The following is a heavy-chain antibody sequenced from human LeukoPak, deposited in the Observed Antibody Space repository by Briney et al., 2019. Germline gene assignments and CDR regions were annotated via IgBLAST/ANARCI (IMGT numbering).Heavy chain of an antibody. V-gene: IGHV4-39*01. CDR1: GGSISSSDFY. Sequence: SETLSLTCSVSGGSISSSDFYWGWIRQPPGKGLEWIGSTFYSGSTNYNPSLKSRVTISVDTSKNQFSLKLTSVTAADTAVYYCVRHHLSYSSGWYGWGQGTLVTVSS. D-gene: IGHD6-19*01. CDR2: TFYSGST. CDR3: VRHHLSYSSGWYG. J-gene: IGHJ4*02.